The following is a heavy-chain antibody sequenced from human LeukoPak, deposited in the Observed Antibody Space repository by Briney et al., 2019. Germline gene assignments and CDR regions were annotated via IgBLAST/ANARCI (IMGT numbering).Heavy chain of an antibody. D-gene: IGHD5-24*01. Sequence: PGGSLRLSCAASGFSFSNYGMSWVRQAPGKGLEWVSAISGSGDSTYYADSVKGRFTISRDNSKSTLYLQINSLRAEDTALYYCAKGERWQQYLCAFDIWGQGTMVTVSS. CDR3: AKGERWQQYLCAFDI. J-gene: IGHJ3*02. CDR1: GFSFSNYG. CDR2: ISGSGDST. V-gene: IGHV3-23*01.